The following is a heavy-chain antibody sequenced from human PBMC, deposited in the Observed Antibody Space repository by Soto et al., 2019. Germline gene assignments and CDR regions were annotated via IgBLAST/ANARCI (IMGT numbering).Heavy chain of an antibody. CDR2: INHSGST. Sequence: QVQLQQWGAGLLKPSETLSLTCAVYGGSFSGYYWTWIRQPPGTGLEWLGEINHSGSTNYNPSLKIRVTISVDASKSQFSLKLTSVTAADTAVYYCARDKITGLFDYWGQGTLVTVSS. D-gene: IGHD2-8*02. V-gene: IGHV4-34*01. CDR1: GGSFSGYY. CDR3: ARDKITGLFDY. J-gene: IGHJ4*02.